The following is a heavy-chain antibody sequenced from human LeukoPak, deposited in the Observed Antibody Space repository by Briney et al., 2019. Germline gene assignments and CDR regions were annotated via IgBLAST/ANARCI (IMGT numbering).Heavy chain of an antibody. CDR3: AKSSHSYGNDALDI. V-gene: IGHV3-23*01. Sequence: PGGSLRLSCAASGFIFDDYAMHWVRQAPGKGPEYVSVIRGGGGVKYYAASVKGRFTISRDNSKNTLYLQMNSLRAEDTAVYYCAKSSHSYGNDALDIWGQGTMVTVSS. D-gene: IGHD5-18*01. CDR1: GFIFDDYA. J-gene: IGHJ3*02. CDR2: IRGGGGVK.